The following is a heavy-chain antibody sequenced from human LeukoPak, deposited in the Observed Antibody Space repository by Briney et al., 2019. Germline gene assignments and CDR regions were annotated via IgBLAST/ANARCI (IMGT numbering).Heavy chain of an antibody. Sequence: PSETLSLTCTVSGDSISSSSYYWGWIRQPPGKGLERFGSIYYSGSTYYNPSLKSRVTISVDTSKNQFSLKLSSVTAADTAVYYCARLRGYCRGGSCRPDYYYGMDVWGQGATVTVSS. CDR2: IYYSGST. D-gene: IGHD2-15*01. CDR3: ARLRGYCRGGSCRPDYYYGMDV. V-gene: IGHV4-39*01. CDR1: GDSISSSSYY. J-gene: IGHJ6*01.